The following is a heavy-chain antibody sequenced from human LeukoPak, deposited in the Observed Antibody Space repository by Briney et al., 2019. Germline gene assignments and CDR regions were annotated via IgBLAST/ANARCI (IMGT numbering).Heavy chain of an antibody. J-gene: IGHJ4*02. CDR2: IKEDGSEK. CDR1: GFTFSSYW. D-gene: IGHD3-10*01. Sequence: GGSLRLSCAASGFTFSSYWMNWLRQAPGKGLEWVATIKEDGSEKYYVDSVKGRFTISRDNAKNSLYLQMNSLRVEDTAVYYCARGTATDPGVDYSGQGTLVTVSS. V-gene: IGHV3-7*03. CDR3: ARGTATDPGVDY.